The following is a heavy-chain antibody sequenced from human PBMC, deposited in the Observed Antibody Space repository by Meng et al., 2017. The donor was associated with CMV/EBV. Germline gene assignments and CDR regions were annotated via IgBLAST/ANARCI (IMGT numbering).Heavy chain of an antibody. CDR2: IRAYNGNT. J-gene: IGHJ4*02. D-gene: IGHD2-15*01. V-gene: IGHV1-18*01. CDR3: ARDRSYCSGGSCYKIYAY. Sequence: ASVKVSCKASGYTLTSYGISWVRQAPGQGLEWMGWIRAYNGNTNYAQKLQGRVTMTTDTSTSTAYMELRSLRSDDTAVYYCARDRSYCSGGSCYKIYAYWGQGTLVTVSS. CDR1: GYTLTSYG.